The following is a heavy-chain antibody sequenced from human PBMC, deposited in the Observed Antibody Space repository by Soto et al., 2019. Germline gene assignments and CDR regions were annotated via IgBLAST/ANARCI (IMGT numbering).Heavy chain of an antibody. CDR2: INPKSGGT. J-gene: IGHJ6*02. V-gene: IGHV1-2*04. CDR1: GYSFTDYH. D-gene: IGHD2-8*01. CDR3: ARGDSTDCSNGVCSFFYNHDMDV. Sequence: VASVKISCKASGYSFTDYHIHWVRQAPGQGLEWLGRINPKSGGTSTAQKFQGWVTMTTDTSISTASMELTRLTSDDTAIYYCARGDSTDCSNGVCSFFYNHDMDVWGQ.